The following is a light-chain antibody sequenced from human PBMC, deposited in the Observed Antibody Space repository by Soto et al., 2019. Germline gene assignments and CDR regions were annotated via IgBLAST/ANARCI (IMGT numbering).Light chain of an antibody. V-gene: IGKV1-39*01. CDR3: QQSYSTPWT. Sequence: DIQMTQSPSSLSASVGDRVTITCRASQSIRSYLNWYQQKPGKAPKLLIYAATSLQSGVPSRFSGSGSETDFTLTISSFQPEDFATYHCQQSYSTPWTFGQGTKVEIK. CDR2: AAT. CDR1: QSIRSY. J-gene: IGKJ1*01.